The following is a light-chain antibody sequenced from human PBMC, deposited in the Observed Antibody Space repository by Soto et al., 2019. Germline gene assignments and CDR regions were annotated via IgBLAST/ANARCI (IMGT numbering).Light chain of an antibody. V-gene: IGKV3-15*01. J-gene: IGKJ1*01. CDR3: QQYDNWPRT. Sequence: EIVMTQSPVTLSVSPGERATLSCRASQSVSSNLAWYQQKPGQSPRLLIYSASTRATGIPGRFSGSGSGTEFTLSISGLQSEDFAVYYCQQYDNWPRTFGQGTKV. CDR1: QSVSSN. CDR2: SAS.